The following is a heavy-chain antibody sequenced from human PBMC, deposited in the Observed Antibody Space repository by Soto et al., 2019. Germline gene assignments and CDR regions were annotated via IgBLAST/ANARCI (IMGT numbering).Heavy chain of an antibody. CDR3: ARDPRVFNDFWSPGWFYP. CDR2: IYHSGST. J-gene: IGHJ5*02. D-gene: IGHD3-3*01. CDR1: GGSISSSNW. Sequence: QVQLQESGPGLVKPSGTLSLTCAVSGGSISSSNWWSWVRQPPGKGVEWIGEIYHSGSTNYNPSLKSRVTISVDKSKNQFSLKLSSVTAADTAVYYCARDPRVFNDFWSPGWFYPWGQGTLVTVSS. V-gene: IGHV4-4*02.